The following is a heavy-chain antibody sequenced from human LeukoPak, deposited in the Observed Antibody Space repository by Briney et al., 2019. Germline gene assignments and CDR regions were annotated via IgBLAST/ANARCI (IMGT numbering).Heavy chain of an antibody. CDR1: GFTFSSYG. J-gene: IGHJ4*02. Sequence: GGSLRPSCAASGFTFSSYGMHWVRQAPGKGLEWVAFIRYDGSNKYYADSVKGRFTFSRDNSKNTLFLQRNSLRPEDTAVYYCAKGLDYGLDYWGQGTLVTVSS. CDR2: IRYDGSNK. V-gene: IGHV3-30*02. CDR3: AKGLDYGLDY. D-gene: IGHD4/OR15-4a*01.